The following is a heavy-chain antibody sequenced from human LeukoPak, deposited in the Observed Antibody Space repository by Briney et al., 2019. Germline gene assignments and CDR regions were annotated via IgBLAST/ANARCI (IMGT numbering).Heavy chain of an antibody. Sequence: GGSLRLSCAASGFTFSSYGMHWVRQAPGKGLEWVAFIRYDGSNKYYADSVKGRFTISRDNSKNTLYLQMNSLRAEDTAVYYCAGHRDGYNWYYFDYWGQGTLVTVSS. J-gene: IGHJ4*02. CDR3: AGHRDGYNWYYFDY. CDR2: IRYDGSNK. D-gene: IGHD5-24*01. CDR1: GFTFSSYG. V-gene: IGHV3-30*02.